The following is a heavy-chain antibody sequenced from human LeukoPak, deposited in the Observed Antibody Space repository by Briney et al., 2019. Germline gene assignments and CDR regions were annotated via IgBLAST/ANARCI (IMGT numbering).Heavy chain of an antibody. CDR2: ITHSGST. J-gene: IGHJ4*02. CDR3: ARGRFRSDMVVVPAANPYFDH. Sequence: PSETLSLTCAVYGGSFSGYYWSWLRQPPGKGLEWIGEITHSGSTNYNPSLKSRVTISVDTSKNQFSLKLSSVAAADTAVYYCARGRFRSDMVVVPAANPYFDHWGQGSLASVSS. D-gene: IGHD2-2*01. CDR1: GGSFSGYY. V-gene: IGHV4-34*01.